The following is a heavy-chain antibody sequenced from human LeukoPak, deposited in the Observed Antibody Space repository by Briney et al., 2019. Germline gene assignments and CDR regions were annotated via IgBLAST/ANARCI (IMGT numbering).Heavy chain of an antibody. Sequence: GGSLRLSCAASGFTFDEYGMHGVRQAPGKGLEWVANIKQDGSEKYYVDSVKGRFTISRDNTKNSLYLQMNSLRAEDTAVYYCAREINSGWKPSFDCWGQGTLVTVSS. CDR3: AREINSGWKPSFDC. V-gene: IGHV3-7*03. D-gene: IGHD6-19*01. CDR1: GFTFDEYG. CDR2: IKQDGSEK. J-gene: IGHJ4*02.